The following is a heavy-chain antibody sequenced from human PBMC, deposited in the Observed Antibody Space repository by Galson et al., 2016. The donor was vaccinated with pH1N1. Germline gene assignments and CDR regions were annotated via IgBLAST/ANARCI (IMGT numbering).Heavy chain of an antibody. CDR1: GFIFSDYS. J-gene: IGHJ4*02. CDR3: ARLAYGDAFDS. D-gene: IGHD4-17*01. CDR2: ISTGRRVV. Sequence: SLRLSCAASGFIFSDYSFIWVRQAPGKGLEWLSYISTGRRVVQYADSVKGRLTISRDNAQRSVYLQINSLRLEDTAVYHCARLAYGDAFDSWGRGILVAVSS. V-gene: IGHV3-48*04.